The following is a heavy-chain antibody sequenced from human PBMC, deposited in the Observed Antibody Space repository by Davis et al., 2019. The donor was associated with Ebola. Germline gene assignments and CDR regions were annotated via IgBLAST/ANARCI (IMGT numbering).Heavy chain of an antibody. J-gene: IGHJ4*02. CDR3: ARETPISNRSDW. Sequence: PAGSLTLSCTASGFAFSNYNMNWVRQAPGKWLEWVGSITTNGWSTYYADSVKGRFIISRDNAKNSLFLQMHSRRGDDTAVYFCARETPISNRSDWWGQGTLVTVSS. D-gene: IGHD2-21*01. CDR1: GFAFSNYN. V-gene: IGHV3-48*01. CDR2: ITTNGWST.